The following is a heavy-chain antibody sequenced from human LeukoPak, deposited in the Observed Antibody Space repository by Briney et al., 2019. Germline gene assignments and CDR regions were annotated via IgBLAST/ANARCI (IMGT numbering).Heavy chain of an antibody. CDR1: GVSFSGYY. J-gene: IGHJ6*04. Sequence: SETLSLTCAVYGVSFSGYYWSWIRQPSGKGLEWIGEINHSGSTNYNPSLKSRATISVDTSKNQFSLKLSSVTAADTAVYYCATGYSSSWLDGYYYYGMDVWGKGTTVTVSS. D-gene: IGHD6-13*01. CDR2: INHSGST. V-gene: IGHV4-34*01. CDR3: ATGYSSSWLDGYYYYGMDV.